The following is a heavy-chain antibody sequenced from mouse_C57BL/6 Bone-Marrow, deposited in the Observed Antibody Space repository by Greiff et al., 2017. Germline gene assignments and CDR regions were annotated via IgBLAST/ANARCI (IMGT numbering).Heavy chain of an antibody. CDR3: ARNNPGWFAY. CDR2: IWSGGST. Sequence: VKLVESGPGLVQPSQSLSITCTVSGFSLTSYGVQWVRQSPGKGLEWLGVIWSGGSTDYNAAFISRLSISKDNSKSQVFFTMNSLQADDTAIYYCARNNPGWFAYWGQGTLVTVSA. J-gene: IGHJ3*01. CDR1: GFSLTSYG. V-gene: IGHV2-2*01.